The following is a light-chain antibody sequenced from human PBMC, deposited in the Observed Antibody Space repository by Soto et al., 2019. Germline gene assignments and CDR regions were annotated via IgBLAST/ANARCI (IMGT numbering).Light chain of an antibody. CDR1: STDFVSYNR. CDR3: SSYTSSTTWV. CDR2: EVS. V-gene: IGLV2-18*02. J-gene: IGLJ3*02. Sequence: QSVLTQPPSVSGSPGQSVTISCTGTSTDFVSYNRVSWYQQPPGTAPKLMIYEVSYRPSGVSDRFSGSRSGNTASLTISGLQAEDESDYYCSSYTSSTTWVFGGGTQLTVL.